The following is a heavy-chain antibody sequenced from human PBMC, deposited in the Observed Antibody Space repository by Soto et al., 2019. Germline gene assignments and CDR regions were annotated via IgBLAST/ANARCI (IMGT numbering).Heavy chain of an antibody. D-gene: IGHD4-17*01. CDR1: GGSISSSSYY. CDR2: IYYSGST. J-gene: IGHJ6*03. Sequence: SETLSLTCTVSGGSISSSSYYWGWIRQPPGKGLEWIGSIYYSGSTYYNPSLKSRVTISVDTSKNQFSLKLSSVTAADTAVYYRARQRRLSYGAYYMDVWGKGTTVTVSS. V-gene: IGHV4-39*01. CDR3: ARQRRLSYGAYYMDV.